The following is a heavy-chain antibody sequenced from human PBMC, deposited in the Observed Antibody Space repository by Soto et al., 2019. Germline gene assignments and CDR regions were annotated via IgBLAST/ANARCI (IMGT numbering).Heavy chain of an antibody. CDR2: IDKRGRST. Sequence: EVQLLESGGGLVQPGGSLRLSCAASGFTFTVFAMTWVRQSPGKGLEWVSSIDKRGRSTYYADSVRGRFTISRDNSKNTVYLQMDRLRVEDTASYYCAKPLHDYGDSDSDYWGQGSLVTVSS. D-gene: IGHD4-17*01. V-gene: IGHV3-23*05. J-gene: IGHJ4*02. CDR3: AKPLHDYGDSDSDY. CDR1: GFTFTVFA.